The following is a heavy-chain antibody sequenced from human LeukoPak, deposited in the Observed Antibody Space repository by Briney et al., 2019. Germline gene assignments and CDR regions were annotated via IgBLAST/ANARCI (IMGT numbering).Heavy chain of an antibody. J-gene: IGHJ4*02. CDR3: ARQFDY. CDR1: GGSIGSGSYY. V-gene: IGHV4-61*02. Sequence: SQTLSLTCTVSGGSIGSGSYYWSWIRQPAGKGLEWIGRIYTSGSTNYNPSLKSRVTISVDTSKNQFSLKLSSVTAADTAVYYCARQFDYWGQVALVTVSS. CDR2: IYTSGST.